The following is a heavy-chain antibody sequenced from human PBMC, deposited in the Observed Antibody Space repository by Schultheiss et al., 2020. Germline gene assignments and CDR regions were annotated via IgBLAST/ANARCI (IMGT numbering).Heavy chain of an antibody. D-gene: IGHD3-22*01. CDR3: AKVEPYYDSSGALDY. CDR1: GFTFDDYT. Sequence: GGSLRLSCAASGFTFDDYTMHWVRQAPGKGLEWVSAISGSGGSTYYADSVKGRFTISRDNSKNTLYLQMNSLRAEDTAVYYCAKVEPYYDSSGALDYWGQGTLVTVSS. V-gene: IGHV3-23*01. CDR2: ISGSGGST. J-gene: IGHJ4*02.